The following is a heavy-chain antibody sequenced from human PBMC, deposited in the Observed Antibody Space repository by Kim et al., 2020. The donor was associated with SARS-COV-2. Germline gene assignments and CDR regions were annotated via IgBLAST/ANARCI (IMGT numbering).Heavy chain of an antibody. V-gene: IGHV3-15*01. CDR2: IKSKRDGGAT. CDR3: TTERRHQWFCGP. D-gene: IGHD3-22*01. J-gene: IGHJ5*02. CDR1: GFTFSDAW. Sequence: GGSLRLSCAASGFTFSDAWMSWVRQAPGKGLEWVGRIKSKRDGGATDYAAPVKGRFTISRDDSKNMLYLQMNSLTTEDTAVYFCTTERRHQWFCGPWGQGTLVTVSS.